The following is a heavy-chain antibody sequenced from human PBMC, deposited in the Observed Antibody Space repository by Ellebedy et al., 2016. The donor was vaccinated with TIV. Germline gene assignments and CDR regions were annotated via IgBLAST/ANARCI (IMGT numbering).Heavy chain of an antibody. CDR2: MNHDGRAI. V-gene: IGHV3-7*03. CDR1: GFTFSTYW. D-gene: IGHD5/OR15-5a*01. CDR3: GKEGSRIYADH. J-gene: IGHJ5*02. Sequence: PGGSLRLSCAASGFTFSTYWVNWVRQAPGKGLEWVANMNHDGRAINYVDSVRGRFTISRDNSKNMVYLQMNSLRAEDTAVYYCGKEGSRIYADHWGQGTLVTVSS.